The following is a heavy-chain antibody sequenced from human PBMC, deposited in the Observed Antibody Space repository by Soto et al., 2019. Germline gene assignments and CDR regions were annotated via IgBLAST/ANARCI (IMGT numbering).Heavy chain of an antibody. CDR1: GFTFTYYA. J-gene: IGHJ4*02. CDR2: ISGSGGRT. Sequence: EVQLLESGGGLVQPGGSLRLSCAASGFTFTYYAIAWVRQAPGKGLEWVSVISGSGGRTYYADSVKGRFIISRDNSNNTLSLQMNNLRAEDTAVYYCAKGFDYIWGTYRYFDYWGQGSLVTVSS. CDR3: AKGFDYIWGTYRYFDY. D-gene: IGHD3-16*01. V-gene: IGHV3-23*01.